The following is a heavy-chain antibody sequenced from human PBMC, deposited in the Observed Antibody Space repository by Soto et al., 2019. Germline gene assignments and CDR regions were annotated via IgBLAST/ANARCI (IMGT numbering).Heavy chain of an antibody. CDR1: GYTFTGYY. CDR3: AGETLGYCSGGSCYYYYGMDV. D-gene: IGHD2-15*01. J-gene: IGHJ6*02. CDR2: INPNSGGT. Sequence: ASVKVSCKASGYTFTGYYMHWVRQAPGQGLEWMGWINPNSGGTNYAQKFQGWVTMTRDTSISTAYMELSRLRSDDTAVYYCAGETLGYCSGGSCYYYYGMDVWGQGTTVTVSS. V-gene: IGHV1-2*04.